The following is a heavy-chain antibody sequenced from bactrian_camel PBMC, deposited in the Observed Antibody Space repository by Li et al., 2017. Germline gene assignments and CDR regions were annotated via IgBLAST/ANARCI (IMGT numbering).Heavy chain of an antibody. Sequence: QVQLVESGGGSVQPGGSLTLSCATSGYSYHHYCLGWYRQAPGKEREGVAALNTDTTPVYADSVKGRFTISQDSAENTLYLQMNNLKPEDTAMYYCAAECRSRPPRMQIRATDFARWGQGTQVTVS. J-gene: IGHJ4*01. CDR3: AAECRSRPPRMQIRATDFAR. CDR2: LNTDTTP. D-gene: IGHD3*01. V-gene: IGHV3S53*01. CDR1: GYSYHHYC.